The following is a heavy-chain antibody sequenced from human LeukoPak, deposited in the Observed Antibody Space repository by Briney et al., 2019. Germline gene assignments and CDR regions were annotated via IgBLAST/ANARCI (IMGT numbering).Heavy chain of an antibody. CDR1: GFTFSSYA. D-gene: IGHD2-8*01. CDR2: ISYDGSNK. CDR3: ARDLFRRRNGVVEGYFDY. V-gene: IGHV3-30-3*01. J-gene: IGHJ4*02. Sequence: GGSLRLSCAASGFTFSSYAMHWVRQAPGKGLEWVAVISYDGSNKYYADSVKGRFTISRDNSKNTPYLQMNSLRAEDTAVYYCARDLFRRRNGVVEGYFDYWGQGTLVTVSS.